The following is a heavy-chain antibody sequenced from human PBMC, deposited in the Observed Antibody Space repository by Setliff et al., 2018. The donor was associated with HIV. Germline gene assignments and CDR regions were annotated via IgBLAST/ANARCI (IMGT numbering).Heavy chain of an antibody. Sequence: SSETLSLTCTVSGGPVSTYYWSWIRQPAGKGLEWIGRFYVGGDTNYNPSLKSRVTISIDTSKNQFSLKLNSVTAADTAMYYCATGWLDSSGQKNFGSWGQGTLVTSPQ. V-gene: IGHV4-4*07. J-gene: IGHJ5*01. CDR1: GGPVSTYY. D-gene: IGHD3-22*01. CDR2: FYVGGDT. CDR3: ATGWLDSSGQKNFGS.